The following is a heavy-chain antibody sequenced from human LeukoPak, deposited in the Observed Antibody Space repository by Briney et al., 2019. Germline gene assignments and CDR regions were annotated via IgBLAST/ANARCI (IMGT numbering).Heavy chain of an antibody. V-gene: IGHV3-7*01. J-gene: IGHJ4*02. CDR1: GFTFSSYW. CDR3: ARLYCSGGSCYVDY. Sequence: GGSLRLSCAASGFTFSSYWMSWVRQAPGKGLEWVANIKQDGSEKYYVDSVKGRFTISRDNAKNSLYLQMNSLRAEDTAVYYCARLYCSGGSCYVDYWGQGTLVTASS. CDR2: IKQDGSEK. D-gene: IGHD2-15*01.